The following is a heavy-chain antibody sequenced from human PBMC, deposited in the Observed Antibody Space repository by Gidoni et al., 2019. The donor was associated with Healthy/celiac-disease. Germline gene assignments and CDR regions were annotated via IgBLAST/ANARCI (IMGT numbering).Heavy chain of an antibody. Sequence: QVQLQESGPGLVKPSQTLSLPCTVSGGSISSGDYYWSWIRQPPGKGLEWIGYIYYSGSTYYNPSLKSRVTISVDTSKNQFALKLSSVTAADTAVYYCARAVPAAILGPIDYWGQGTLVTVSS. CDR1: GGSISSGDYY. J-gene: IGHJ4*02. CDR2: IYYSGST. CDR3: ARAVPAAILGPIDY. V-gene: IGHV4-30-4*01. D-gene: IGHD2-2*01.